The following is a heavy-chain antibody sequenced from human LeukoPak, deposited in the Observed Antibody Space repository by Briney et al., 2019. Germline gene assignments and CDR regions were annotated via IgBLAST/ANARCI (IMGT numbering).Heavy chain of an antibody. Sequence: QAGGSLRLSCAASGFTLRKYGMSWVRRAPGKGLEWVSGISGSGGSKYYADSVKGRFTISRDNSKNTLYLQMNSLRPEDTAVYYCAKTGSRGGTFRPSYYYYYMDVWGEGTTVTISS. J-gene: IGHJ6*03. CDR2: ISGSGGSK. CDR1: GFTLRKYG. V-gene: IGHV3-23*01. CDR3: AKTGSRGGTFRPSYYYYYMDV. D-gene: IGHD3-9*01.